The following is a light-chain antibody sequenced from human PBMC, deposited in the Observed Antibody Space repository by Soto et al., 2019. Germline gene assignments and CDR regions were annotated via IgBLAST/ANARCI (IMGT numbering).Light chain of an antibody. CDR3: QSYASSLVV. V-gene: IGLV1-40*01. J-gene: IGLJ2*01. CDR2: GNS. CDR1: SSNIGAGYD. Sequence: QSVLTQPPSVSGAPGQRVTISCTGSSSNIGAGYDVHWYQQLPGTAPKLLIYGNSNRPSGVPDRFSGSKSGTSASLAITGFQAEDEADYYCQSYASSLVVFGGGTKVTVL.